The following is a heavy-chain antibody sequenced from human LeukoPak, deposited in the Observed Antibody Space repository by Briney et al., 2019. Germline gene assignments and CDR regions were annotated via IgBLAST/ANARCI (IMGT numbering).Heavy chain of an antibody. V-gene: IGHV3-66*01. J-gene: IGHJ4*02. D-gene: IGHD6-19*01. CDR1: GFTFSSYS. Sequence: GGSLRLSCAASGFTFSSYSMNWVRQAPGKGLEWVSVIYSGGSTYYADSVKGRFTISRDNSKNTLYLQMNSLRAEDTAVYYCARDRGYSSGWYEFGFDYWGQGTLVTVSS. CDR2: IYSGGST. CDR3: ARDRGYSSGWYEFGFDY.